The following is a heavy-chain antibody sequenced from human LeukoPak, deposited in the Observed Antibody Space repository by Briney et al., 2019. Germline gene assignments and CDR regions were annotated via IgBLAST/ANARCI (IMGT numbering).Heavy chain of an antibody. CDR2: IYHSGST. J-gene: IGHJ4*02. V-gene: IGHV4-39*07. CDR1: GGSIRSSTYY. D-gene: IGHD6-19*01. Sequence: SETLSLTCTVSGGSIRSSTYYWGWIRQPPGKGLEWIGSIYHSGSTYYNPSLKSRVTISVDTSKNQFSLKVSSVTAADTAVYYCARDISSGWLISIGYWGQGTLVTVSS. CDR3: ARDISSGWLISIGY.